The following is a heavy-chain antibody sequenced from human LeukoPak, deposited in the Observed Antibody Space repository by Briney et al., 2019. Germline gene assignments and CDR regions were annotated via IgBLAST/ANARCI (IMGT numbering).Heavy chain of an antibody. CDR3: TTVAGRGTSWDY. CDR1: GFTFSNAW. D-gene: IGHD1-14*01. Sequence: GGSLRLSCAASGFTFSNAWMSWVRQAPGKGREWVGRIKSKTDGGTTDYAAPVKGRFTVSRDDSNNMLYLQMNSLKTEDTAVYYCTTVAGRGTSWDYWGQGTLVTVSS. V-gene: IGHV3-15*01. CDR2: IKSKTDGGTT. J-gene: IGHJ4*02.